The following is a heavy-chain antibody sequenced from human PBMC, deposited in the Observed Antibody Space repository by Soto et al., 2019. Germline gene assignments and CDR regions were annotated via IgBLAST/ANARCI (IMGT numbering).Heavy chain of an antibody. V-gene: IGHV3-30*18. D-gene: IGHD4-17*01. Sequence: GGSLRLSCAASGFTFSSYGMHWVRQAPGKGLEWVAVISYDGSNKYYADSVKGRFTISRDNSKNTLYLQMNSLRAEDTAVYYCAKDGGTVTTVTYGMDVWGQGTTVTVSS. CDR2: ISYDGSNK. CDR3: AKDGGTVTTVTYGMDV. CDR1: GFTFSSYG. J-gene: IGHJ6*02.